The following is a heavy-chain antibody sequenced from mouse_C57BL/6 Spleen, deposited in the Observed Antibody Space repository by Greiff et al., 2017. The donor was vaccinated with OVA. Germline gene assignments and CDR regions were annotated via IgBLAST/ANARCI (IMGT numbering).Heavy chain of an antibody. CDR1: GYAFSSSW. V-gene: IGHV1-82*01. D-gene: IGHD1-1*01. J-gene: IGHJ4*01. CDR2: IYPGDGDT. CDR3: AREGYYGSSYRYYAMDY. Sequence: VQLQPSGPELVKPGASVKISCKASGYAFSSSWMNWVKQRPGKGLEWIGRIYPGDGDTNYNGKFKGKATLTADKSSSTAYMQLSSLTSEDSAVYFCAREGYYGSSYRYYAMDYWGQGTSVTVSS.